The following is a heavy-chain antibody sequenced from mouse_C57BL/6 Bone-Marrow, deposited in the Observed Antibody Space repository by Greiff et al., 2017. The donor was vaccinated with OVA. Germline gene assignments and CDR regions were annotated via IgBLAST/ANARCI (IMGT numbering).Heavy chain of an antibody. CDR3: ARRGGSSPYYAMDY. CDR1: GFTFSSYT. J-gene: IGHJ4*01. D-gene: IGHD1-1*01. V-gene: IGHV5-9*01. CDR2: ISGGGGNT. Sequence: DVQLVESGGGLVKPGGSLKLSCAASGFTFSSYTMSWVRQTPEKRLEWVATISGGGGNTYYPDSVKGRFTISRDNAKNTLYLQMSSLRSEDTALYYCARRGGSSPYYAMDYWGQGTSVTVSS.